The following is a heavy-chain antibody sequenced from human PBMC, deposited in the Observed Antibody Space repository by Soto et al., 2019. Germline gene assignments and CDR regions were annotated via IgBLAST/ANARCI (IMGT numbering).Heavy chain of an antibody. D-gene: IGHD3-10*01. CDR1: GGTFSIYA. Sequence: SVKVSCKASGGTFSIYAISCVLQSPVQGLEWMGGIIPIFGTANYAQKFQGRVTITADESTSTAYMELSSLRSEDTAVYYCARDRYYGSIFAFDIWGQGTMVTVSS. J-gene: IGHJ3*02. CDR3: ARDRYYGSIFAFDI. CDR2: IIPIFGTA. V-gene: IGHV1-69*13.